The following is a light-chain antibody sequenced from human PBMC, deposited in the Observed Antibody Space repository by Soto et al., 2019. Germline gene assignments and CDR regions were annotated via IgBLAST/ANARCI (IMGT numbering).Light chain of an antibody. V-gene: IGLV2-14*03. CDR2: DVS. J-gene: IGLJ2*01. Sequence: QSALTQPASVSGSPGQSITISCTGAVSEVAGYTYVSWYQQLPGKGPKVIIYDVSNRPSGVSNRFSGSKSGTTASLTISGLQAEDEADYYCSSFTNTSGLFGGGTKVTVL. CDR3: SSFTNTSGL. CDR1: VSEVAGYTY.